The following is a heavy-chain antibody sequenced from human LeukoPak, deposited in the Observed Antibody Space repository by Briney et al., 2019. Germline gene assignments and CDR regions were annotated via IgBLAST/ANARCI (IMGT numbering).Heavy chain of an antibody. CDR1: GFTFSDYY. V-gene: IGHV3-11*01. CDR2: ISSSGSTI. J-gene: IGHJ5*02. CDR3: ARDVRPLCSSTSCYSVGWFDP. Sequence: GGSLRLSCAASGFTFSDYYMSWIRQAPGKGLEWVSYISSSGSTIYYADSVKGRFTISGDNAKNSLYLQMNSLRAEDTAVYYCARDVRPLCSSTSCYSVGWFDPWGQGTLVTVSS. D-gene: IGHD2-2*01.